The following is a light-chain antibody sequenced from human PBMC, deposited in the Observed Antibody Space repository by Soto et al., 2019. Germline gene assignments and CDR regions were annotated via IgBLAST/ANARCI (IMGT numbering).Light chain of an antibody. V-gene: IGKV3-20*01. CDR2: GAS. CDR1: ERLSSVY. Sequence: EIVLTQSPGTLSLSPGERATLSCRASERLSSVYLAWYQQRPGQPPRLLIYGASTRAPGFPARFSGSGSGTDFTLTISRLEPEDFAVYYCQQYDSSPLTFGGGTKVDIK. CDR3: QQYDSSPLT. J-gene: IGKJ4*01.